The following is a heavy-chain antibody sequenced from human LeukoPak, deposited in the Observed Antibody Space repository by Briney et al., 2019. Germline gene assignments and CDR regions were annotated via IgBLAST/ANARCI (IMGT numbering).Heavy chain of an antibody. CDR1: GGSISSSNW. Sequence: PSGTLSLTCAVSGGSISSSNWWSWVRQPPGKGLEWIGEIYHSGSTNYNPSLKSRVTISVDKSKDQFSPKLSSVTAADTAVYYCARDSARRWLPDAFDIWGQGTMVTVSS. CDR3: ARDSARRWLPDAFDI. V-gene: IGHV4-4*02. CDR2: IYHSGST. J-gene: IGHJ3*02. D-gene: IGHD5-24*01.